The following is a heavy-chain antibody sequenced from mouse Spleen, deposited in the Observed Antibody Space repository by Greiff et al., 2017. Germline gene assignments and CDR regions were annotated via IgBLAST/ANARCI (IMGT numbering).Heavy chain of an antibody. CDR2: IYPGSGGT. CDR1: GYTFTSYW. D-gene: IGHD2-1*01. V-gene: IGHV1-72*01. CDR3: AGDGNRSFGY. J-gene: IGHJ2*01. Sequence: QVQLQQSGAELVKPGASVKLSCKASGYTFTSYWMNWVKQRPGRGLEWIGRIYPGSGGTKYNEKFKGKATLTVDKSSSTAYMQLSSLTSEDSAVYYCAGDGNRSFGYWGQGTTRTGSS.